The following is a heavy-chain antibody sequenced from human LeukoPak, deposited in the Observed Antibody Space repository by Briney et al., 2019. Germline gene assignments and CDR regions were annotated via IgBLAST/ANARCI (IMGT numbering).Heavy chain of an antibody. J-gene: IGHJ6*04. CDR3: AKSGDDSSQGLDV. D-gene: IGHD3-22*01. V-gene: IGHV3-30*02. CDR1: GFTVSSNY. Sequence: GGSLRLSCAASGFTVSSNYMSWVRQAPGKGLEWVAFIRYDGSNKYYADSVKGGFTISRDNSKNTLYLQMDSLRAEDTAVYYCAKSGDDSSQGLDVWGKGTTVTVSS. CDR2: IRYDGSNK.